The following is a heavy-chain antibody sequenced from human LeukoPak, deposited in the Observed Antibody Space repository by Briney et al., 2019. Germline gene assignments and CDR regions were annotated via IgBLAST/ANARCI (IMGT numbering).Heavy chain of an antibody. CDR3: ARDSHWGVPFDY. D-gene: IGHD7-27*01. Sequence: SETLSLTCTVSGGSISSYYWNWIRQPAGKGLEWIGRIYSSGNTNYNPSHKSRVTMSVDTSKNQFSLKLSSVTAADSAVYYCARDSHWGVPFDYWGQGTLVTVSS. J-gene: IGHJ4*02. CDR1: GGSISSYY. V-gene: IGHV4-4*07. CDR2: IYSSGNT.